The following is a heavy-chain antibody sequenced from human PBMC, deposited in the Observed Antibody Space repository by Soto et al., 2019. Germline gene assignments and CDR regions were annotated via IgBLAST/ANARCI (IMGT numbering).Heavy chain of an antibody. CDR1: GGSFSGYY. D-gene: IGHD6-6*01. Sequence: SETLSLTCAVYGGSFSGYYWSWIRQPPGKGLEWIGEINHSGSTNYNPSLKSRVTISVDTSKNQFSLKLSSVTAAGTAVYYCARVGYSSSVPLFDYWGQGTLVTVSS. J-gene: IGHJ4*02. CDR2: INHSGST. CDR3: ARVGYSSSVPLFDY. V-gene: IGHV4-34*01.